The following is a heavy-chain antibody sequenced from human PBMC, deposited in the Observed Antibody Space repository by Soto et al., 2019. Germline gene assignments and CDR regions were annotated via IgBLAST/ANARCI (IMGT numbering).Heavy chain of an antibody. V-gene: IGHV1-69*01. J-gene: IGHJ5*02. Sequence: QVQLVQSGAEVKKPGSSVKVSCKASGGTFSSYAISWVRQAPGQGLEWMGGSIPIFGTANYAQKFQGRVKITADESTSTAYMELSSLRSEDTAVYYCARGWSSGWLKNWFDPWGQGTLVTVSS. D-gene: IGHD6-19*01. CDR2: SIPIFGTA. CDR3: ARGWSSGWLKNWFDP. CDR1: GGTFSSYA.